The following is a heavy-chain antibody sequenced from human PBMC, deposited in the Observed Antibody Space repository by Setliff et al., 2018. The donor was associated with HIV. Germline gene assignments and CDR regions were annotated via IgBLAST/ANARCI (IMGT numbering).Heavy chain of an antibody. D-gene: IGHD3-10*01. CDR3: ARVRTDEVRGVYDAFDI. CDR1: GYTFTDYY. V-gene: IGHV1-2*04. Sequence: ASVKVSCKASGYTFTDYYMHWVRQAPGQGLEWMGWINPNSGGTNFAQKFQGWVTMTRDTSISTAYMELSSLRSEDTAVFYCARVRTDEVRGVYDAFDIWGQGTMVTVSS. CDR2: INPNSGGT. J-gene: IGHJ3*02.